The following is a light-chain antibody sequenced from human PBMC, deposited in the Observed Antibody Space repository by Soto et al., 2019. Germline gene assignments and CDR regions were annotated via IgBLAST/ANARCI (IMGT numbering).Light chain of an antibody. Sequence: QSVLTQPPSVSGAPGQRVTISCTGSSSNIGAGYDVHWYQQVPGTAPKLLIYGNINRPSGVPDRFSGSKSGTSASLAITGRQAEDEAAYYCQSYDGSMSGVVFGGGTKLTVL. CDR3: QSYDGSMSGVV. CDR1: SSNIGAGYD. J-gene: IGLJ2*01. V-gene: IGLV1-40*01. CDR2: GNI.